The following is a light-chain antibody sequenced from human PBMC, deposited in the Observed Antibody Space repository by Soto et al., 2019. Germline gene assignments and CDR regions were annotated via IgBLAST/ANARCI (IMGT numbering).Light chain of an antibody. CDR2: GAS. CDR1: QSVSSE. J-gene: IGKJ1*01. CDR3: QQYNNWPGT. V-gene: IGKV3-15*01. Sequence: EIVLTQSPGTLSVSPGERATLSCRASQSVSSELAWYQQKPGQAPRLLFYGASTGATGIPARFSGSGSETEFTLSISSLQSEDFAVYYCQQYNNWPGTSGQGSKVEIK.